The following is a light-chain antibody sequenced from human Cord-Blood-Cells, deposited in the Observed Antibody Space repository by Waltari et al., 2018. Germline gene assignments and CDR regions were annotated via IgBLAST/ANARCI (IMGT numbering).Light chain of an antibody. Sequence: DIQMTQSPSSLSASVGDRVTITCQASQDISNYLNWYQQKPGKAPKLLIYDASNLETVVPSRFSGSGSETDFTFTISSLQPEDIATYYCQQYDNLPTFGQGTRLEIK. V-gene: IGKV1-33*01. CDR3: QQYDNLPT. CDR1: QDISNY. CDR2: DAS. J-gene: IGKJ5*01.